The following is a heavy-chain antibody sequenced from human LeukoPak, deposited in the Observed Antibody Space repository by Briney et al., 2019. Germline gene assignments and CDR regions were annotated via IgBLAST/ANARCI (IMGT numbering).Heavy chain of an antibody. V-gene: IGHV4-59*12. CDR2: IYHSGST. CDR1: GGSISSYY. Sequence: SETLSLTCTVSGGSISSYYWSWIRQPPGKGLEWIGYIYHSGSTYYNPSLKSRVTISVDRSKNQFSLKLSSVTAADTAVYYCARVRPYYYYMDVWGKGTTVTVSS. CDR3: ARVRPYYYYMDV. J-gene: IGHJ6*03. D-gene: IGHD3-10*01.